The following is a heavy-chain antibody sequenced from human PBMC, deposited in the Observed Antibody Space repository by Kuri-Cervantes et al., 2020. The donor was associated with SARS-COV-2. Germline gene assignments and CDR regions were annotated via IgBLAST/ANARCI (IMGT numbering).Heavy chain of an antibody. V-gene: IGHV3-30*18. Sequence: SLRPACPASGFTFSSYGMHWVRQAPGKGLEWVAVISYDGSNKYYADSVKGRFTITRDNSKNTLYLQMNSLRAEDSAVYYCAKDHVQTTSGPHGYWGQGTLVTVSS. CDR3: AKDHVQTTSGPHGY. J-gene: IGHJ4*02. CDR2: ISYDGSNK. CDR1: GFTFSSYG. D-gene: IGHD3-16*01.